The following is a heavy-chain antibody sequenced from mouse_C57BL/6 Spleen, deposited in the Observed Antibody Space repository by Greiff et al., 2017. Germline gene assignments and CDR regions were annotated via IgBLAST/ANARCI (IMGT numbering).Heavy chain of an antibody. CDR1: GYTFTSYW. J-gene: IGHJ4*01. V-gene: IGHV1-64*01. CDR2: IHPNSGST. Sequence: QVQLQQPGAELVKPGASVKLSCKASGYTFTSYWMHWVKQRPGQGLEWIGMIHPNSGSTNYNEKFKSKATLTVDKSSSTAYMQCSSLTSEDSAVYYCARGYYGSSYDYAMDYWGQGTSVTVSS. CDR3: ARGYYGSSYDYAMDY. D-gene: IGHD1-1*01.